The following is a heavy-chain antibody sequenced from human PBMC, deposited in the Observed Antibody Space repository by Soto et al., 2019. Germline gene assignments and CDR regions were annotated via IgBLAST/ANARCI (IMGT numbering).Heavy chain of an antibody. V-gene: IGHV5-51*01. CDR1: VYSFTSSW. CDR2: IYPGDSDT. CDR3: ASSLYYYDSSGYKSPYYYYGMDV. D-gene: IGHD3-22*01. J-gene: IGHJ6*02. Sequence: GESLKISCKGSVYSFTSSWFGWVRQMPGKGLEWMGIIYPGDSDTRYSPSFQGQVTISADKSISTAYLQWSSLKASDTAMYYCASSLYYYDSSGYKSPYYYYGMDVWGQGTTVTVSS.